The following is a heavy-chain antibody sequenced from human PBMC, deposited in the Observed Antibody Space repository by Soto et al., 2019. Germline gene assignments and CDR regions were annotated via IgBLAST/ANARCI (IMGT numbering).Heavy chain of an antibody. Sequence: PSETLSLTCAVYGGSFSGYYWSWIRQPPGKGLEWIGEINHSGSTNYNPSLKSRVTISVDTSKNQFSLKLSSVTAADTAVYYCARGPTNFEARAFDIWGQGTMVTVSS. J-gene: IGHJ3*02. V-gene: IGHV4-34*01. CDR3: ARGPTNFEARAFDI. CDR2: INHSGST. D-gene: IGHD1-7*01. CDR1: GGSFSGYY.